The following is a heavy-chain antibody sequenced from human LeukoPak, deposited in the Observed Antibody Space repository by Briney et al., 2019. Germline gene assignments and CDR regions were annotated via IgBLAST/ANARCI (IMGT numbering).Heavy chain of an antibody. J-gene: IGHJ4*02. V-gene: IGHV4-34*01. CDR2: INHSGST. Sequence: SETLSLTCAVYGGSFSGYYWSWIRQPPGKGLEWIGEINHSGSTNHNPSLKSRVTISVDTSKNQFSLKLSSVTAADTAVYYCARAQRVTHYYYGSGSCDYWGQGTLVTVSS. CDR1: GGSFSGYY. D-gene: IGHD3-10*01. CDR3: ARAQRVTHYYYGSGSCDY.